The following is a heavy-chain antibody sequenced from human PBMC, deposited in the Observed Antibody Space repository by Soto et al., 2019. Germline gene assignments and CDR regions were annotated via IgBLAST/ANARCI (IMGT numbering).Heavy chain of an antibody. V-gene: IGHV1-2*07. CDR3: ARDYGDYDRHDY. D-gene: IGHD4-17*01. CDR1: GYRLAGYY. J-gene: IGHJ4*02. CDR2: INPKMGGT. Sequence: ASPRLFCKSSGYRLAGYYMQWVRQAQGQGLEWIGWINPKMGGTNYPHNVQGRVTMTRDTSIRTAYMELSRLRSHDTAVYYCARDYGDYDRHDYGGQGTLVTVSS.